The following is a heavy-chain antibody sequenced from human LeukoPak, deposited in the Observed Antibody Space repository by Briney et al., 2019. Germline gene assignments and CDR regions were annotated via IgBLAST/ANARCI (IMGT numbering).Heavy chain of an antibody. J-gene: IGHJ5*02. CDR1: GFTFTDYW. D-gene: IGHD2-21*01. CDR3: AKVLGGDDH. V-gene: IGHV3-74*01. Sequence: PGGSLRLSCAASGFTFTDYWMHWVRQAPGKGLVWVSRIYDDVSSAYYADSVKGRFTISRDDAKNTLYLQMNSLRAEDTAVYYCAKVLGGDDHWGQGTLVTVSS. CDR2: IYDDVSSA.